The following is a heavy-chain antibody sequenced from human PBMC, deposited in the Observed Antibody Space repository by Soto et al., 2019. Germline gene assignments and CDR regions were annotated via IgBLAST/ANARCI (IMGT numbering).Heavy chain of an antibody. J-gene: IGHJ4*02. D-gene: IGHD3-10*01. V-gene: IGHV1-3*01. CDR2: INADNGNT. Sequence: QVQLVQSGAEVKKPGASVTVSCKASGYTFTSNAMHWVRQAPGQRLERMGWINADNGNTKYSQKFQGRVTITRDTSASTAYIELSSLTSENTAVYYCARVSSYGSGTYYPFDYWGQGTLVTVSS. CDR3: ARVSSYGSGTYYPFDY. CDR1: GYTFTSNA.